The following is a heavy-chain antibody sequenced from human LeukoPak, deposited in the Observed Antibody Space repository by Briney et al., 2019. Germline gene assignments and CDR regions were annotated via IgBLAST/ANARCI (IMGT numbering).Heavy chain of an antibody. CDR1: GYTFTSYY. D-gene: IGHD2-8*02. CDR2: INPSGGST. J-gene: IGHJ3*02. Sequence: ASVNVSFKASGYTFTSYYMHWVRQAPGQGLEWMGIINPSGGSTSYAQKFQGRVTMTRDTSTSTVYMELSSLRSEDTAVYYCARGAGGPEDAFDIWGQGTMVTVSS. V-gene: IGHV1-46*01. CDR3: ARGAGGPEDAFDI.